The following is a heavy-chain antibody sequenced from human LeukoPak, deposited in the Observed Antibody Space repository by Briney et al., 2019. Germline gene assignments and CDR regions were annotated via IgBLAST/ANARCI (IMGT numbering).Heavy chain of an antibody. CDR1: GGSFSGYY. CDR2: INHSGST. Sequence: SETLSLTCAVYGGSFSGYYWSWIRQPPGKGLEWIGEINHSGSTNYNPSLKSRVTISVDTSKNQFSLKLSSVTAADTAVYYCARRPGSTSSRWFDPWGQGTLVTVSS. J-gene: IGHJ5*02. CDR3: ARRPGSTSSRWFDP. V-gene: IGHV4-34*01. D-gene: IGHD6-6*01.